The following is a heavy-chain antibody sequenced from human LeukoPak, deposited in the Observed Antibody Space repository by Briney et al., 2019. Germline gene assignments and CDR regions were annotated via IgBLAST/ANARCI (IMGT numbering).Heavy chain of an antibody. J-gene: IGHJ6*02. V-gene: IGHV3-30*04. CDR2: ISYDGSSK. CDR3: ARSVVTAIRDGMDV. Sequence: GGSLRLSCVASVYTYSNYAMSWVRQAPGKGLEGVVVISYDGSSKYYADSAKGRFTVSRNNSKNTLYLEMNSLRGEDTAVYYCARSVVTAIRDGMDVWGQGTTVTVSS. D-gene: IGHD2-21*02. CDR1: VYTYSNYA.